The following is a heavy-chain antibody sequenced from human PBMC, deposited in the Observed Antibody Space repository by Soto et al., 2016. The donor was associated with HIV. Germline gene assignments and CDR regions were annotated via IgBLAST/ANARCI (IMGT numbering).Heavy chain of an antibody. J-gene: IGHJ4*02. CDR3: ARETGATPAPYFDY. D-gene: IGHD1-26*01. CDR2: IWYDGSNK. V-gene: IGHV3-33*01. CDR1: GFTFSSYG. Sequence: QVQLVESGGGVVQPGRSLRLSCAASGFTFSSYGMHWVRQAPGKGLEWVAVIWYDGSNKYYADSVKGRFTISRDNSKNTLYLQMNSLRAEDTAMYYCARETGATPAPYFDYWGQGTLVTVSS.